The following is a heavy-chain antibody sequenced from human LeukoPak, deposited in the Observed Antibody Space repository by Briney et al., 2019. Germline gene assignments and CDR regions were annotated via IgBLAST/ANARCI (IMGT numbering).Heavy chain of an antibody. J-gene: IGHJ4*02. CDR1: GFTFSSYA. CDR3: ARDPIAVAGPTDY. V-gene: IGHV3-30-3*01. D-gene: IGHD6-19*01. CDR2: ISYDGSNK. Sequence: GGSLRLSCAASGFTFSSYAMSWVRQAPGKGLEWVAVISYDGSNKYYADSVKGRFTISRDNSKNTLYLQMNSLRAEDTAVYYCARDPIAVAGPTDYWGQGTLVTVSS.